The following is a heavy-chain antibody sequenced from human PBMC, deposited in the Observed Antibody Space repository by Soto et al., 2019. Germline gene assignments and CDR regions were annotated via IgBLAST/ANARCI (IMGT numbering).Heavy chain of an antibody. D-gene: IGHD2-15*01. CDR3: AKEFGIVVVVAAHYFDY. CDR2: ISGSGGST. CDR1: GFTFSSYA. J-gene: IGHJ4*02. Sequence: EVQLLESGGGLVQPGGSLRLSCAASGFTFSSYAMSWVRQAPGKGLEWVSAISGSGGSTYYADSVKGRFTISRDNSKNTLYLQMNSLRAEDTAVYYCAKEFGIVVVVAAHYFDYWGQGTLVTVSS. V-gene: IGHV3-23*01.